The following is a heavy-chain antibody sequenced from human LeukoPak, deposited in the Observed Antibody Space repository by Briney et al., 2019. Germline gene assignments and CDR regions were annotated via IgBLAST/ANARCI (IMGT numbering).Heavy chain of an antibody. V-gene: IGHV4-34*01. D-gene: IGHD6-13*01. Sequence: PSETLSLTCAVYGGSFSGYYWSWIRQPPGKGLEWIGEINHSGSTNYNPSLKSRVTISVDTSKNQFSLKLSSVTAADTAVYYCARGIAAGRFDYWGQGTLVTVSS. CDR1: GGSFSGYY. J-gene: IGHJ4*02. CDR3: ARGIAAGRFDY. CDR2: INHSGST.